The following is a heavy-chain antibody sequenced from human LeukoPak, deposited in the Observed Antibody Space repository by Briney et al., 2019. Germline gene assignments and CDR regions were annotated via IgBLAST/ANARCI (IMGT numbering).Heavy chain of an antibody. V-gene: IGHV4-59*01. D-gene: IGHD4-17*01. CDR1: GGSISYYY. Sequence: SETLSLTCTVSGGSISYYYWSWIRQSPGKGLEWIGFIYYSGSTNYNPSLKSRVAISVDTSKNQFSLQLRSVTAADTAVYYCAREDPQTTVPEGMDVWGQGTTVTVSS. CDR2: IYYSGST. CDR3: AREDPQTTVPEGMDV. J-gene: IGHJ6*02.